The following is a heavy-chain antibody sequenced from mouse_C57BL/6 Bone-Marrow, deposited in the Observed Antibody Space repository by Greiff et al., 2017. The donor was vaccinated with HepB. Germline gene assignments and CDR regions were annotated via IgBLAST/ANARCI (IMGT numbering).Heavy chain of an antibody. Sequence: VQLQQSGPVLVKPGASVKMSCKASGYTFTDYYMNWVKQSHGKSLEWIGVINPYNGGTSYNQKFKGKATLTVDKSSSTAYMELNSLTSEDSAVYYCARSKGDYDAVLFDYWGQGTTLTVSS. D-gene: IGHD2-4*01. V-gene: IGHV1-19*01. J-gene: IGHJ2*01. CDR3: ARSKGDYDAVLFDY. CDR1: GYTFTDYY. CDR2: INPYNGGT.